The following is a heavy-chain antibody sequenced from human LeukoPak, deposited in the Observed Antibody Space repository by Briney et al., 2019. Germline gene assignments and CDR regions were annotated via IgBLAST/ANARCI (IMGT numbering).Heavy chain of an antibody. Sequence: PSETLSLTCIVSGYSFSSGYYWGWIRQPPGKGLEWIGNIHHSGSTYYNPSLKSRVTISVDTSKNQLSLKLSSVTAADTAVYYCARKEYLAPYYFDNWGQGTLVTVSS. D-gene: IGHD2-2*01. V-gene: IGHV4-38-2*02. J-gene: IGHJ4*02. CDR1: GYSFSSGYY. CDR3: ARKEYLAPYYFDN. CDR2: IHHSGST.